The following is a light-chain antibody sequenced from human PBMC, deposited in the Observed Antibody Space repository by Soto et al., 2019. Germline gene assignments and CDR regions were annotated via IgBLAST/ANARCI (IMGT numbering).Light chain of an antibody. CDR2: GAS. V-gene: IGKV3-15*01. Sequence: EIVMTQSPATLSVSPGERATLSCRASQIVSSNLAWYQQKPGQAPRLLIYGASTRATGIPARFSGSGSGTEFTLTISSLQSEDFAVYYCQQYNNWLGTFGQGTKVEIK. CDR3: QQYNNWLGT. CDR1: QIVSSN. J-gene: IGKJ1*01.